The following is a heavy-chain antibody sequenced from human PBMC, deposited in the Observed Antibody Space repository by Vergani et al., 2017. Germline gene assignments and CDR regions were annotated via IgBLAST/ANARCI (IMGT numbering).Heavy chain of an antibody. CDR3: AKGSTKVGQWLLPEPPRLDY. D-gene: IGHD6-19*01. CDR1: GFTVSSNY. CDR2: ISVSGGST. Sequence: EVQLVESGGGLIQPGGSLRLSCAASGFTVSSNYMSWVRPAPGKGLEWVSVISVSGGSTYYADSVKGRFTITRDNSKNTLYLQMNSLRAEDTAVYDCAKGSTKVGQWLLPEPPRLDYWGQGTLVTVSS. V-gene: IGHV3-53*01. J-gene: IGHJ4*02.